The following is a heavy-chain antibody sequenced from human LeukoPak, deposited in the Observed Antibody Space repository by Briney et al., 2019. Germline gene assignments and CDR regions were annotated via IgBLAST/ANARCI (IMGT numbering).Heavy chain of an antibody. D-gene: IGHD1-26*01. V-gene: IGHV1-8*03. CDR3: ASDVGATSYDAFDI. Sequence: GASVKVSCKASGYTFTSYDINWVRQATGQGLEWMGWMNPNSGNTGYAQKFQGRVTITRNTSISTAYMELSSLRSEDTAVYYCASDVGATSYDAFDIWGQGTMVTVSS. CDR1: GYTFTSYD. J-gene: IGHJ3*02. CDR2: MNPNSGNT.